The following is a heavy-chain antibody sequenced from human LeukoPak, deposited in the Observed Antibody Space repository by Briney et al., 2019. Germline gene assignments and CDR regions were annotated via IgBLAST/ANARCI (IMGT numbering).Heavy chain of an antibody. CDR1: GFTVSSNY. Sequence: PGGSLRLSCAASGFTVSSNYMSWVRQAPGKGLEWVSVIYSGGSTYYADSVKGRFTISRDNSKNTLYLQMNSLRAEDTAVYYCAKLDPLFGGYYFDYWGQGTLVTVSS. CDR3: AKLDPLFGGYYFDY. D-gene: IGHD3-3*01. J-gene: IGHJ4*02. CDR2: IYSGGST. V-gene: IGHV3-66*01.